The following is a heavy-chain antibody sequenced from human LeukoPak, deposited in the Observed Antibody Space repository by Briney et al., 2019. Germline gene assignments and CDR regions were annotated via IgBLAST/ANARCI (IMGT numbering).Heavy chain of an antibody. J-gene: IGHJ3*02. CDR2: ISGSGGST. CDR3: AKNYGYYYLEAFDI. D-gene: IGHD3-22*01. V-gene: IGHV3-23*01. CDR1: GFTFSSYA. Sequence: PGXXLRLSCAASGFTFSSYAMSWVRQAPGKGLEWVSAISGSGGSTYYADSVKGRFTISRDNSKNTLYLQMNSLRAEDTAVYYCAKNYGYYYLEAFDIWGQGTMVTVSS.